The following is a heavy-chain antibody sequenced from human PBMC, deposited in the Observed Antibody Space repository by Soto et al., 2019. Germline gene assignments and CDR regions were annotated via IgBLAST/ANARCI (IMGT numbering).Heavy chain of an antibody. CDR3: ARDEGEKLDY. CDR2: IYYSGST. J-gene: IGHJ4*02. V-gene: IGHV4-31*03. CDR1: GGSISSGGYY. D-gene: IGHD1-26*01. Sequence: SETLSLTCTVSGGSISSGGYYWSWIRQHPGKGLERIGYIYYSGSTYYNPSLKSRVTISVDTSKNQFSLKLSSVTAADTAVYYCARDEGEKLDYWGQGTLVTVSS.